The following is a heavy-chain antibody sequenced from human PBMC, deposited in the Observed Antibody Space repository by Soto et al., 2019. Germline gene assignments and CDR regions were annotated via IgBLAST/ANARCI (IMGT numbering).Heavy chain of an antibody. V-gene: IGHV3-30*14. CDR2: ISYDGTYK. J-gene: IGHJ6*02. CDR1: GFTFNNFA. D-gene: IGHD2-8*01. CDR3: ANEAQAAFSSLQYAMDV. Sequence: GVSLRLSCSASGFTFNNFAMHWVRQAPGKGLEWVAFISYDGTYKYYADSVRGRFTVYRDNSKSTLFLQMNGLKFEDTAVYVCANEAQAAFSSLQYAMDVWGSGSTV.